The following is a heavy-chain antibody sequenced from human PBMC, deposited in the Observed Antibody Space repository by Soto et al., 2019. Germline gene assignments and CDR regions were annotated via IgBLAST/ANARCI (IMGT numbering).Heavy chain of an antibody. CDR3: ARAGTTMVRGVISGWFDP. J-gene: IGHJ5*02. CDR2: IYYSGST. V-gene: IGHV4-59*01. D-gene: IGHD3-10*01. CDR1: GGSISSYY. Sequence: SETLSLTCTVSGGSISSYYWSWIRQPPGKGLEWIGYIYYSGSTNYNPSLKSRVTISVDTSKNQFSLKLSSVTAADTAVYYCARAGTTMVRGVISGWFDPWCQGTLVTVSS.